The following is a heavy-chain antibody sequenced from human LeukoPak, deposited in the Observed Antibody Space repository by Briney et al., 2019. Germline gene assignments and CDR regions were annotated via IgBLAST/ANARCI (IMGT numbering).Heavy chain of an antibody. Sequence: SETLSLTCSVSGGSISSYYWNWIRQPPGKGLEWIGYIYYSGSTNYNPSLKSRVTISQDTSKNQFSLKLSSVTAADTAVYYCARGLGSGYYYGMDVWGQGTTVTVSS. D-gene: IGHD3-16*01. J-gene: IGHJ6*02. CDR1: GGSISSYY. CDR3: ARGLGSGYYYGMDV. CDR2: IYYSGST. V-gene: IGHV4-59*01.